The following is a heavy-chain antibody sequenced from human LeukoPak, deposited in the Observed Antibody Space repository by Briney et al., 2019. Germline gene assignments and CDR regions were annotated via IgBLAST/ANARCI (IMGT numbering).Heavy chain of an antibody. CDR1: GGTFSSYA. CDR2: IIPIFGTA. CDR3: AKGIQLWSDAFDI. J-gene: IGHJ3*02. D-gene: IGHD5-18*01. V-gene: IGHV1-69*05. Sequence: SVKVSCKASGGTFSSYAISWLRQAPGQGLEWMGRIIPIFGTANYAQKFQGRVTITTDESTSTAYMELGSLRSEDTAVYYCAKGIQLWSDAFDIWGQGTMVTVSS.